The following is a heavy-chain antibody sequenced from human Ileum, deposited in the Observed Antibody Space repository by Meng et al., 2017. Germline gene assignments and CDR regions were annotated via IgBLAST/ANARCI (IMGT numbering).Heavy chain of an antibody. D-gene: IGHD3-22*01. Sequence: QVQLQESGPGLVKPSQTLSLNCTVPGGSITSGDYYWSWIRQPPGKGLEWIGYIFYTGATYSNPSLKSRVTVSLDTSKSQFSLKLSSVTAADTAVYYCARDRDSSGYYPYWSQGTLVTVSS. CDR3: ARDRDSSGYYPY. CDR1: GGSITSGDYY. V-gene: IGHV4-30-4*01. J-gene: IGHJ4*02. CDR2: IFYTGAT.